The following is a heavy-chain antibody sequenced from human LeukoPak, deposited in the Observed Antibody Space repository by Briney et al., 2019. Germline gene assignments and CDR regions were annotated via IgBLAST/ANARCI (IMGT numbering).Heavy chain of an antibody. J-gene: IGHJ4*02. D-gene: IGHD2-2*01. CDR2: ISGSGGST. CDR1: GFTFSSYA. CDR3: AKEGLIVVVPAAMGDY. V-gene: IGHV3-23*01. Sequence: GGSLRLSCAASGFTFSSYAMSWVRQAPGKGLEWVSAISGSGGSTYYADSVKGRFTISRGNSKNTLYLQMNSLRAEDTAVYYCAKEGLIVVVPAAMGDYWGQGTLVTVSS.